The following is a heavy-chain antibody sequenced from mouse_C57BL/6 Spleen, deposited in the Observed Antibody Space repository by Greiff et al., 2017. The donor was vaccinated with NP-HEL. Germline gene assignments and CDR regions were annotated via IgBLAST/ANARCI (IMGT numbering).Heavy chain of an antibody. Sequence: VQLQQSGAELVKPGASVKLSCKASGYTFTSYWMQWVKQRPGQGLEWIGEIDPSDSYTNYNQKFKGKATLTVDTSSSTAYMQLSSLTSEDSAVYYCARGRGGNAMDYWGQGTSVTVSS. CDR2: IDPSDSYT. CDR1: GYTFTSYW. CDR3: ARGRGGNAMDY. V-gene: IGHV1-50*01. J-gene: IGHJ4*01.